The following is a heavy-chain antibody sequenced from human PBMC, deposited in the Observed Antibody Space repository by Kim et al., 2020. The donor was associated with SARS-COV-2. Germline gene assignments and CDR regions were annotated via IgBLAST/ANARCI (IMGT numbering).Heavy chain of an antibody. V-gene: IGHV4-31*03. CDR2: IYYSGST. D-gene: IGHD5-18*01. J-gene: IGHJ4*02. CDR3: AREGNTAVDY. Sequence: SETLSLTCTVSGGSISSGGYYWSWIRQHPGKGLEWIGYIYYSGSTYYNPSLKSRVTISVDTSKNQFSLKLSSVTAADTAVYYCAREGNTAVDYWGQGTLVTVSS. CDR1: GGSISSGGYY.